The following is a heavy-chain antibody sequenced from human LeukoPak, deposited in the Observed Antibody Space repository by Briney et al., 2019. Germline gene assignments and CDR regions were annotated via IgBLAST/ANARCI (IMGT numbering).Heavy chain of an antibody. CDR3: AKDYWGYTSPFDY. Sequence: GGSLRLSCAASGFTFSSYAMSWVRQAPGKGLEWVSAISGSGGSTYYADSVKGRFTISRDNFKNTLYLQMNSLRAEDTAVYYCAKDYWGYTSPFDYWGQGTLVTVSS. D-gene: IGHD5-18*01. CDR2: ISGSGGST. J-gene: IGHJ4*02. V-gene: IGHV3-23*01. CDR1: GFTFSSYA.